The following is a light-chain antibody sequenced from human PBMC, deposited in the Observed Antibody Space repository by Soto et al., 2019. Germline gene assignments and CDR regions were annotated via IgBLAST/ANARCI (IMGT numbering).Light chain of an antibody. Sequence: DIQMTQSPSTLSASVGDRVTITCRASQSISTWLAWYQQKPGKAPKLLIYEASTLENGVPSRFGGSGSGTEFTLTISSLQPDDFATYFCQQYESYSASFGQGTKVGIK. J-gene: IGKJ1*01. CDR1: QSISTW. CDR2: EAS. V-gene: IGKV1-5*03. CDR3: QQYESYSAS.